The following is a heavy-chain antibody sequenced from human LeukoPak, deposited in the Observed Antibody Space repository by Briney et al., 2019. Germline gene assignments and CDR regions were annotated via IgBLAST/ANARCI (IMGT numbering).Heavy chain of an antibody. V-gene: IGHV1-46*01. Sequence: GASVKVSCKASGYTFTSYYTHWVRQAPGQGLEWMGIINPSGGSTSYAQKFQGRVTMTRDMSTSTVYMELSSLRSEDTAVYYCARRDSSSGLDYWGQGTLVTVSS. CDR2: INPSGGST. J-gene: IGHJ4*02. D-gene: IGHD6-6*01. CDR3: ARRDSSSGLDY. CDR1: GYTFTSYY.